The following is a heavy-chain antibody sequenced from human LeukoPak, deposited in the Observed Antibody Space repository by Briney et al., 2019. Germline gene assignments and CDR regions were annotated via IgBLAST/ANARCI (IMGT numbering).Heavy chain of an antibody. D-gene: IGHD1-14*01. Sequence: SETLSVTCTVSGGSISSYYWSWIRQPPGKGLEWIGYIYYSGSTNYNPSLKSRVTISVDTSKNQFSLKLSSVTAADTAVYYCARDRKGHYMDVWGKGTTVTVSS. CDR2: IYYSGST. CDR3: ARDRKGHYMDV. CDR1: GGSISSYY. V-gene: IGHV4-59*01. J-gene: IGHJ6*03.